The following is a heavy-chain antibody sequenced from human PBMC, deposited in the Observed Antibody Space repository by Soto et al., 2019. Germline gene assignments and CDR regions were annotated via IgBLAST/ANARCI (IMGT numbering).Heavy chain of an antibody. V-gene: IGHV3-23*01. Sequence: EVQLLESGGDLVQPGGSLRLSCVASGFTFSIYGMSWVRQAPGKGLEWVSAISGSGGSTYYADSVKGRFIISRDNSKNPLYLQLPRLRAEDTAVYYCAKYRHTYGSGTYPLDYWGQGTLVTVSS. CDR2: ISGSGGST. CDR3: AKYRHTYGSGTYPLDY. CDR1: GFTFSIYG. J-gene: IGHJ4*02. D-gene: IGHD3-10*01.